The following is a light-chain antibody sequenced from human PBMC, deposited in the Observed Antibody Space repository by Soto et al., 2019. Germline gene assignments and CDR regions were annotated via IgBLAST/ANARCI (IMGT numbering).Light chain of an antibody. CDR3: VTWDNSLSAPVV. J-gene: IGLJ2*01. V-gene: IGLV1-51*01. CDR1: SSNIGTNY. CDR2: DNN. Sequence: QSVLTQPPSVSAAPGQKVTISCSGGSSNIGTNYVSWYQHFPGTAPQLLIYDNNKRPSGIPDRFSGSKSGTSATLGITGLQTGDEADSYCVTWDNSLSAPVVFGGGTKLTVL.